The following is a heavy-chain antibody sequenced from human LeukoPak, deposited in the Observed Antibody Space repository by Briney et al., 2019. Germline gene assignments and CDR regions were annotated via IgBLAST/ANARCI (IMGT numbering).Heavy chain of an antibody. D-gene: IGHD6-13*01. CDR3: ARGGRGIAAAGTRYRPLDY. Sequence: PSETLSLTCTVSGGSISSSSYYWGWIRQPPGKGLEWIGSIYYSGSTYYNPSLKSRVTISVDTSKNQFSLKLSSVTAADTAVYYCARGGRGIAAAGTRYRPLDYWGQGTLVTVSS. J-gene: IGHJ4*02. V-gene: IGHV4-39*01. CDR2: IYYSGST. CDR1: GGSISSSSYY.